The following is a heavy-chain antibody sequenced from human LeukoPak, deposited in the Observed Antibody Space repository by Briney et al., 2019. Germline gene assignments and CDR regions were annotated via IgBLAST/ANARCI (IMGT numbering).Heavy chain of an antibody. CDR3: ARVRYYDILTGYYYYYMDV. CDR2: IYYSGST. V-gene: IGHV4-59*01. D-gene: IGHD3-9*01. Sequence: SETLSLTCTVSGGSISSYYWSWIRQPPGKGLEWIGYIYYSGSTNYNPSLKSRVTISVDTSKNHFSLKLSSVTAADTAVYYCARVRYYDILTGYYYYYMDVWGKGTTVTISS. CDR1: GGSISSYY. J-gene: IGHJ6*03.